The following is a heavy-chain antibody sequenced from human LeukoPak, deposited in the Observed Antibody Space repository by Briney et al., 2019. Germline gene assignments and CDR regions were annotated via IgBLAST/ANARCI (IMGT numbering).Heavy chain of an antibody. CDR2: IYYSGST. Sequence: SETLSLTCTVSGGSISSYYWSWIRQPPGKGLEWIGYIYYSGSTNYNPSLKSRVTISVDTSKNQFSLKLSSVTAADTAVYYCARALMTTVTTGKDAFDIWGQGTMVTVSS. CDR3: ARALMTTVTTGKDAFDI. V-gene: IGHV4-59*01. J-gene: IGHJ3*02. D-gene: IGHD4-11*01. CDR1: GGSISSYY.